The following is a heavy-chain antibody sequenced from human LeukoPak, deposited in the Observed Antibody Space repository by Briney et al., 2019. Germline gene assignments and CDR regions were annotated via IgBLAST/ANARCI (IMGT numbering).Heavy chain of an antibody. CDR1: GFTLSSYT. Sequence: PGGSLRLSCAASGFTLSSYTMNWVRQAPGKGLEWISYINENSGLIYYADSVKGRFTISRDNAKNSLYLQMNSLRAEDTAMYFCAREGNWNFDYWGQGTLVTVSS. V-gene: IGHV3-48*04. CDR3: AREGNWNFDY. CDR2: INENSGLI. D-gene: IGHD1-1*01. J-gene: IGHJ4*02.